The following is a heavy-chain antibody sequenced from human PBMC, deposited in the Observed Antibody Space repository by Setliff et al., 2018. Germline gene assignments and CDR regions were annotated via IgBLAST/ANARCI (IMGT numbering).Heavy chain of an antibody. CDR1: GFTFGTYT. D-gene: IGHD5-18*01. J-gene: IGHJ4*02. CDR3: ASGRTWIPVLDY. V-gene: IGHV3-21*01. Sequence: GGSLRLSCAASGFTFGTYTMNWIRQAPGKGLEWVSSISRDSLHIYYADSLEGRFTISRDNAKNSLYLQMNSLSAEDTAIYYCASGRTWIPVLDYCGQGTLVTVSS. CDR2: ISRDSLHI.